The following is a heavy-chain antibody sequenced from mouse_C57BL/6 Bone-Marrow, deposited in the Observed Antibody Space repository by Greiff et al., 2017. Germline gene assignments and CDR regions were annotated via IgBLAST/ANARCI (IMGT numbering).Heavy chain of an antibody. D-gene: IGHD1-1*01. CDR3: TTWYYRSSYFDV. CDR2: IDPENGDT. CDR1: GFNIKDDY. Sequence: VQLQQSGAELVRPGASVKLSCTASGFNIKDDYMHWVKQRPEQGLEWIGWIDPENGDTEYASKFQGKATITADTSSNTAYLQLSSLTSEDTAVYYCTTWYYRSSYFDVWGTGTTVTVSS. V-gene: IGHV14-4*01. J-gene: IGHJ1*03.